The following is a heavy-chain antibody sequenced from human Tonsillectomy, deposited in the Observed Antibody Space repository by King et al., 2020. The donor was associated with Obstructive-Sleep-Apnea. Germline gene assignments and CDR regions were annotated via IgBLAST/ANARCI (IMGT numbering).Heavy chain of an antibody. CDR1: GGSISNYY. V-gene: IGHV4-59*13. J-gene: IGHJ5*02. CDR3: ARGGGTSNHRWFDP. D-gene: IGHD1/OR15-1a*01. CDR2: IYYTGHT. Sequence: QLQESGPGLVKPSETLSLTCTVSGGSISNYYWTWIRQPPGKGLEWIGLIYYTGHTNYHPSLKSRVTISVDTSKNQFSLKLSSVTAADTAIYFCARGGGTSNHRWFDPWGQGTLVTVSS.